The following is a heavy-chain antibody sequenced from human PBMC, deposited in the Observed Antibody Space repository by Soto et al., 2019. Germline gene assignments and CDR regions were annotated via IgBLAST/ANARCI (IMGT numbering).Heavy chain of an antibody. V-gene: IGHV3-30*18. D-gene: IGHD6-19*01. CDR1: GFPFSSYG. J-gene: IGHJ4*02. Sequence: QVQLVESGGGVVQPGRSLRLSCAASGFPFSSYGMHWVRQAPGKGLEWVAIISYDGSNKYYADSVKGRFTISRDNSKNALYLQMNSLRAEDTAVYYCAKEQSIAVAGGLDYWGQGTLVTVSS. CDR3: AKEQSIAVAGGLDY. CDR2: ISYDGSNK.